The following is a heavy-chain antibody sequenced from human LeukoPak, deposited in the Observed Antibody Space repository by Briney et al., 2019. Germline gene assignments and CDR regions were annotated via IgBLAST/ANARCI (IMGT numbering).Heavy chain of an antibody. CDR2: IYHSGST. V-gene: IGHV4-39*07. D-gene: IGHD3-9*01. J-gene: IGHJ3*02. Sequence: PSETLSLTCTVSGGSISSSSYYWGWIRQPPGKGLEWIGYIYHSGSTYYNPSLKSRVTISVDRSKNQFSLKLSSVTAADTAVYYCARTYYDILTGYPRDAFDIWGQGTMVTVSS. CDR1: GGSISSSSYY. CDR3: ARTYYDILTGYPRDAFDI.